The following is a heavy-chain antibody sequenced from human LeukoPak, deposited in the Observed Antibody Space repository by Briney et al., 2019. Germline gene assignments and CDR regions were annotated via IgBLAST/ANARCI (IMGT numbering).Heavy chain of an antibody. D-gene: IGHD2-2*01. Sequence: GGSLRLSCAASGFTFSSYAMSWVRQAPGKGLEWVSAISGSGGSTYYADSVKGRFTISRDNSKNTLYLQMNSLRAEDTAVYYCAEDALYCSSTSCHEADYYYGMDVWGQGTTVTVSS. CDR2: ISGSGGST. CDR3: AEDALYCSSTSCHEADYYYGMDV. V-gene: IGHV3-23*01. J-gene: IGHJ6*02. CDR1: GFTFSSYA.